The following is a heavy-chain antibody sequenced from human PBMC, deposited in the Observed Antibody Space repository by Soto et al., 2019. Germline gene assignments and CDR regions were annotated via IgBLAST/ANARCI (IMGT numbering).Heavy chain of an antibody. CDR3: ARGGDYGDYVFDY. V-gene: IGHV1-3*01. J-gene: IGHJ4*02. CDR1: GYTFTSYA. CDR2: INAGNGNT. D-gene: IGHD4-17*01. Sequence: GASVKVSCKVSGYTFTSYAMHWVRQAPGQRLEWMGWINAGNGNTKYSQKFQGRVTITRDTSASTAYMELSSLRSEDTAVYYCARGGDYGDYVFDYWGQGTLVTVS.